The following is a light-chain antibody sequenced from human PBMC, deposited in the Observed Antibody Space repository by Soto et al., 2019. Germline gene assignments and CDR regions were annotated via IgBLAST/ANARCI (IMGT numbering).Light chain of an antibody. Sequence: QSVLTQPPSVSAAPGQKVTISWSGSSSNIGNKYVSWYQQLPGTAPKLLIYDSNKRPSGIPDRFSGSKSGTSATLGITGLQTGDEADYYCGTWDNSLSAVVFGGGTKVTVL. CDR3: GTWDNSLSAVV. J-gene: IGLJ2*01. CDR1: SSNIGNKY. V-gene: IGLV1-51*01. CDR2: DSN.